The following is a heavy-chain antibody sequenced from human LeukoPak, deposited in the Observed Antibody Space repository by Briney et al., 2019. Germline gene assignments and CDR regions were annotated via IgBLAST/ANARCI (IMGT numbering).Heavy chain of an antibody. J-gene: IGHJ4*02. Sequence: SETLSLTCAVYGGSFSGYYWSWIRQPPGKGLEWIGEINHSGSTNYNPSLKSRVTISVDTSKNQFSLTLSSVTAADTAVYYCARGGLRYFDWLHRSYYFDYWGQGTLVTVSS. CDR3: ARGGLRYFDWLHRSYYFDY. D-gene: IGHD3-9*01. CDR1: GGSFSGYY. V-gene: IGHV4-34*01. CDR2: INHSGST.